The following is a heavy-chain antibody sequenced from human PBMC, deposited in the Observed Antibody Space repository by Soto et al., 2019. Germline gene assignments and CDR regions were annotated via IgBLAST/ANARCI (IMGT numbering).Heavy chain of an antibody. CDR2: IMPVFATP. V-gene: IGHV1-69*12. CDR1: GGTFSTSA. J-gene: IGHJ6*02. Sequence: QLQLMQSGAEVKKPGSSVKVSCMASGGTFSTSAISWVRQAPGEGLEWVGGIMPVFATPDYAQKFQGRVTITADESTTTAYLELTSLTTDDTAVYYCARDKDRQQLGGNYYYILDVWGQGTAITVSS. CDR3: ARDKDRQQLGGNYYYILDV. D-gene: IGHD3-3*02.